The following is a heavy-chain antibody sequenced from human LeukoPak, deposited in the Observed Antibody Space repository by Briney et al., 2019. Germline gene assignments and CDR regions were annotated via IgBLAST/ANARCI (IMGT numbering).Heavy chain of an antibody. J-gene: IGHJ3*02. CDR2: IYYSGST. CDR1: GGSISSYY. V-gene: IGHV4-59*01. CDR3: ARELRIEDAFDI. Sequence: PSETLSLTCTVSGGSISSYYWSWIRQPPGKGLEWIGYIYYSGSTNYNPSLKSRVTISVDTSKNQFSLKLSSVTAADTAVYYCARELRIEDAFDIWGQGTMVTVSS. D-gene: IGHD2-21*01.